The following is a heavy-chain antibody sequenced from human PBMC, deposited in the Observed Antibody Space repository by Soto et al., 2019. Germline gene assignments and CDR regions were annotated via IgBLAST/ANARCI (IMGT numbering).Heavy chain of an antibody. CDR3: ATFKAGNVH. Sequence: AASVKVSCKASGFTFRNYAIQWVRQAPGQRLEWMGWINAGTGDTKYSQKFQGRVTITRDTSASTAYMELSSLRSEDTAVYYCATFKAGNVHWGQGTLVTVSS. CDR2: INAGTGDT. V-gene: IGHV1-3*01. CDR1: GFTFRNYA. J-gene: IGHJ1*01. D-gene: IGHD1-1*01.